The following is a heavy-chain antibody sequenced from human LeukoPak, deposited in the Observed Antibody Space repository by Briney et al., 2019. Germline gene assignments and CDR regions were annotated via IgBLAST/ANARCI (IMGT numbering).Heavy chain of an antibody. J-gene: IGHJ6*02. V-gene: IGHV4-61*01. CDR3: ARADYYYGMDV. CDR1: GGSVSSGSYY. CDR2: IYYSGST. Sequence: SETLSLTCTVSGGSVSSGSYYWSWIRQPPGKGLEWIGYIYYSGSTNYNPSLKSRVTISVDTSKNQFSLKLSSVTAADTAVYYCARADYYYGMDVWGQGTTVTVSS.